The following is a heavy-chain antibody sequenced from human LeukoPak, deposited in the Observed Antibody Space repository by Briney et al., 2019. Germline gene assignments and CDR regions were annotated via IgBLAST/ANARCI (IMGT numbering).Heavy chain of an antibody. CDR1: GDTFTSYG. D-gene: IGHD4-23*01. V-gene: IGHV1-18*01. Sequence: ASVKVSCKASGDTFTSYGISWVRQAPGQGLEWMGWISAYNGNTNYAQKLQGRVTMTTDTSTSTAYMELRSLRSDDTAVYYCARDPGFSGYGGSDAFDIWGQGTMVTVSS. CDR2: ISAYNGNT. CDR3: ARDPGFSGYGGSDAFDI. J-gene: IGHJ3*02.